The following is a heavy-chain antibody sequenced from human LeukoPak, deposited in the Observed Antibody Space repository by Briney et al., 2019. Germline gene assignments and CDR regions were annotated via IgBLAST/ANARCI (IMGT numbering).Heavy chain of an antibody. Sequence: PGGSLRLSCAASGFSFSSYWMSWVRQAPEKGLEWVAHIKQYGSENYFVDSVKGRFTISRDNAKNSLYLQMNSLRAEDTAVYYCARAPGYSSSWYLLYYYYYYMDVWGKGTTVTVSS. D-gene: IGHD6-13*01. CDR3: ARAPGYSSSWYLLYYYYYYMDV. CDR2: IKQYGSEN. J-gene: IGHJ6*03. CDR1: GFSFSSYW. V-gene: IGHV3-7*01.